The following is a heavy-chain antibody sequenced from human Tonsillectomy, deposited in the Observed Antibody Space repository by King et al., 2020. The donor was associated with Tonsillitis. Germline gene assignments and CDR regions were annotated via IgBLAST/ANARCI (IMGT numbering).Heavy chain of an antibody. J-gene: IGHJ4*02. CDR2: IKADGNER. CDR1: GFIFGNSW. V-gene: IGHV3-7*01. CDR3: ASDLSWRQFDY. Sequence: VQLVESGGGLVQPGGSLRLSCVTSGFIFGNSWMSWVRQVPGEGLEWVAHIKADGNERYYVDSVKGRFTISRDNAKNSLFLQMSGLRAEDTAVYYCASDLSWRQFDYWGQGTLVTVSS. D-gene: IGHD5-12*01.